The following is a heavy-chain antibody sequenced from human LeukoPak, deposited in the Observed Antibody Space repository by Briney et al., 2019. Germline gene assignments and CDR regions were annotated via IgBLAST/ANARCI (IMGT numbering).Heavy chain of an antibody. V-gene: IGHV1-2*02. D-gene: IGHD4-17*01. CDR2: INPNNGGT. CDR1: GYTFTGYY. CDR3: ARGAVTTLYNWFDP. Sequence: GASVKVSCKASGYTFTGYYMHWVRQAPGQGLEWMGWINPNNGGTNYAQKFQGRVTTTRDTSISTAYMELSRLRSDDTAVYYCARGAVTTLYNWFDPWGQGTLVTVSS. J-gene: IGHJ5*02.